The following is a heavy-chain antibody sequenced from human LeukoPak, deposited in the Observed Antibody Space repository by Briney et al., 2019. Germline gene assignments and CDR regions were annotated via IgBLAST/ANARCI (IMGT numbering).Heavy chain of an antibody. CDR3: ARLTLCRARYCDPPAGPWGFDS. V-gene: IGHV4-39*01. CDR2: IYHSSGA. CDR1: GDSMSLSTYY. Sequence: SETLSLTCTVSGDSMSLSTYYWGWIRLPPGVRLGWIGLIYHSSGATYNPSFESQVAISIDTSMGQFSLRLTTVAAADTALYFCARLTLCRARYCDPPAGPWGFDSWGQGALVIVSS. J-gene: IGHJ4*02. D-gene: IGHD3-9*01.